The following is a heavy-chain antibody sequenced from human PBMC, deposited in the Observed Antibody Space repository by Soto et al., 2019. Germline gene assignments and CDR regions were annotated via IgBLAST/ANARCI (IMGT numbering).Heavy chain of an antibody. D-gene: IGHD5-12*01. J-gene: IGHJ6*02. CDR2: ISGSGGST. V-gene: IGHV3-23*01. CDR3: AKVVDGHYYYYYGMDV. Sequence: EVQLLESGGGLVQPGGSLRLSCAASGFTFSSYAMSWVRQAPGKGLEWVSAISGSGGSTYYADSVKGRFTISRDNSKNTLYLQMNSLRAENTAVYHCAKVVDGHYYYYYGMDVWGQGTTVTVSS. CDR1: GFTFSSYA.